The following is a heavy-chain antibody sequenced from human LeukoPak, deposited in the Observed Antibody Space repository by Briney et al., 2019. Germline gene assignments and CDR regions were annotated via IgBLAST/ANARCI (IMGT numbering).Heavy chain of an antibody. CDR1: GGSFSTYY. CDR2: INYSGST. CDR3: ARGIKPGLGEAPAY. J-gene: IGHJ4*02. V-gene: IGHV4-59*01. Sequence: PSETLSLTCTVAGGSFSTYYWSWIRQPPGKGLEWSGYINYSGSTTYSPSLKSRVTIPVHTSKSQFARKLSSVTAADTAVYYCARGIKPGLGEAPAYWGQGTLDTVSS. D-gene: IGHD3-10*01.